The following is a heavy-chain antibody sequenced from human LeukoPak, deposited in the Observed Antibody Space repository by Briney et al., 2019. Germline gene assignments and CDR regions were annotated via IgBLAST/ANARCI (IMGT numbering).Heavy chain of an antibody. CDR2: IYDTGKT. V-gene: IGHV4-59*01. J-gene: IGHJ6*02. Sequence: SDTLSLTCSVSGGSMFSYYWSWIRQPPGKPLQWVGYIYDTGKTNYNPSLESRVTISVDTSKNLFSLKLTSMTAADTAVYYCARGRYGGGDCFCYGLDVWGQGTTVTVSS. CDR1: GGSMFSYY. CDR3: ARGRYGGGDCFCYGLDV. D-gene: IGHD2-21*02.